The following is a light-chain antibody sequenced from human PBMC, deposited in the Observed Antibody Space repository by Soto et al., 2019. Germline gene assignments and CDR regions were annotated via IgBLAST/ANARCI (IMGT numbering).Light chain of an antibody. Sequence: VLTQPPSVSAAPGQRVTISCSESSSNIENNYVSWYRQLPGTAPNLLIYEDNKRPSGIPDRFSGSKSGTSATLGITGLETGDEADYYCATWDSSLSGGVFGTGTKVTVL. CDR1: SSNIENNY. CDR3: ATWDSSLSGGV. J-gene: IGLJ1*01. CDR2: EDN. V-gene: IGLV1-51*02.